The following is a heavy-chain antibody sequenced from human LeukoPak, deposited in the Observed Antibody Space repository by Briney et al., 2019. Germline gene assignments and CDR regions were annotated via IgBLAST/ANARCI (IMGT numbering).Heavy chain of an antibody. V-gene: IGHV3-66*01. CDR3: ARERITYYYDSSGARYFDY. CDR1: GFTVSSNY. D-gene: IGHD3-22*01. CDR2: IYSGGST. Sequence: GGSLRLSCAASGFTVSSNYMSWVRQAPGKGLEWVSVIYSGGSTYYADSVKGRFTISRDNSKNTLYLQMNSLRAEDTAVYYCARERITYYYDSSGARYFDYWGQGTLVTVSS. J-gene: IGHJ4*02.